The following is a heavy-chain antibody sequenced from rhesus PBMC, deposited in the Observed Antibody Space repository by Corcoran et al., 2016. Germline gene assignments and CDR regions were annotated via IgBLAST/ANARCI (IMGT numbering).Heavy chain of an antibody. CDR2: SGGSSGST. CDR1: GGSISGYY. D-gene: IGHD5-24*01. J-gene: IGHJ6*01. V-gene: IGHV4-165*02. Sequence: QVQLQESGPGLVKPSETLSLTCAVSGGSISGYYWNWIRQPPGKGLEWIGYSGGSSGSTYYNPSLKSRVTISTDTSKNQFSLKLSSVTAADTAVYYCARSPSIQWVQFRYYGLDSWGQGVVVTVSS. CDR3: ARSPSIQWVQFRYYGLDS.